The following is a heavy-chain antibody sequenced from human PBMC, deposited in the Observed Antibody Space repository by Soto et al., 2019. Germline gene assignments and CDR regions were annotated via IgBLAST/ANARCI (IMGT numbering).Heavy chain of an antibody. CDR1: GFTFSSYS. CDR3: ARLEDSGYDSPRLGFYYYGMDV. J-gene: IGHJ6*02. Sequence: EVQLVESGGGLVQPGGSLRLSCAASGFTFSSYSMNWVRQAPGKGLEWVSYISSSSSTIYYEDYVKGRFTISRDNAKNSLYLQMNSLRDEDTAVYYCARLEDSGYDSPRLGFYYYGMDVWGQGTTVTVSS. V-gene: IGHV3-48*02. D-gene: IGHD5-12*01. CDR2: ISSSSSTI.